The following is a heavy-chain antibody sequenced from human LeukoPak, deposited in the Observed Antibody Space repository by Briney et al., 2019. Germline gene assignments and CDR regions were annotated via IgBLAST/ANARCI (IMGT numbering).Heavy chain of an antibody. D-gene: IGHD3-10*01. J-gene: IGHJ6*04. V-gene: IGHV3-30*18. CDR3: AKDSSSMVRGVITNYYGMDV. CDR2: ISYDGSNK. CDR1: GFTFSSYG. Sequence: GRSLRLSCAASGFTFSSYGMHWVRQAPGKGLEWVAVISYDGSNKYSADSVKGRFTICRDNSKDTLYLQMNSLRAEDTAVYYCAKDSSSMVRGVITNYYGMDVWGKGTTVTVSS.